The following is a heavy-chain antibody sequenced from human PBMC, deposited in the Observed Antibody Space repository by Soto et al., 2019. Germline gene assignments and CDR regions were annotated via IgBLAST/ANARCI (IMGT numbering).Heavy chain of an antibody. CDR1: GFTVSSNY. V-gene: IGHV3-53*01. Sequence: EVQLVESGGGLIQPGGSLRLSCAASGFTVSSNYMSWVRQAPGKGLEWVSVIYSGGSTYYADSVKGRFTISRDNSKNTLYLQMTRRRAGATAVYYCARGPPALWSGGFDYWGKGTLVTVPS. D-gene: IGHD3-10*01. CDR3: ARGPPALWSGGFDY. J-gene: IGHJ4*02. CDR2: IYSGGST.